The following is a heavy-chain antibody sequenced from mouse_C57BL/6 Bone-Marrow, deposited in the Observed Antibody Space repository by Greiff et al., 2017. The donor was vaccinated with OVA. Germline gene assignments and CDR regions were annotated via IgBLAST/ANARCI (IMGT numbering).Heavy chain of an antibody. J-gene: IGHJ2*01. D-gene: IGHD2-12*01. Sequence: VQLQQPGAELVKPGASVKLFCKASGYTFTSYWMQWVKQRPGQGLEWIGEIDPSDSYTNYNQKFKGKATLTVDTSSSTAYMQLSSLTSEDSAVYYCARIRRGGFDYWGQGTTLTVSS. V-gene: IGHV1-50*01. CDR2: IDPSDSYT. CDR3: ARIRRGGFDY. CDR1: GYTFTSYW.